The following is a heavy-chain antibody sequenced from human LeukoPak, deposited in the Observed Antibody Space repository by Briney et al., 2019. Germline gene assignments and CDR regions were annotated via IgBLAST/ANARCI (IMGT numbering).Heavy chain of an antibody. CDR2: ISYDGSNK. J-gene: IGHJ1*01. V-gene: IGHV3-30*04. D-gene: IGHD3-22*01. CDR3: AYAEDYYDSSGYYGYFQH. CDR1: GFTFSSYA. Sequence: GGSLRLSCAASGFTFSSYAMSWVRQAPGKGLEWVAVISYDGSNKYYADSVKGRFTISRDNSKNTLYLQMNSLRAEDTAVYYCAYAEDYYDSSGYYGYFQHWGQGTLVTVSS.